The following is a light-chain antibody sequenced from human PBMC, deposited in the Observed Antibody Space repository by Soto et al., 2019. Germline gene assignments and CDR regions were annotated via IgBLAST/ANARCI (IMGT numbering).Light chain of an antibody. Sequence: EIVMTQSPDTLSVSPGERATLSCRASQSVSSSLAWYQQKPGQAPRLLIYGASTRATGIPARFSGSGSGTEFTLTISSLQSEDFAVYYCQQYNNWPLTFGGGTKVEIK. CDR3: QQYNNWPLT. CDR2: GAS. V-gene: IGKV3-15*01. CDR1: QSVSSS. J-gene: IGKJ4*01.